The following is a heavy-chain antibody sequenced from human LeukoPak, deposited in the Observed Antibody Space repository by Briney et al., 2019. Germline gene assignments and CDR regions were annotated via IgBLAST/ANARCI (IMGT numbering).Heavy chain of an antibody. CDR3: ARGRGGTGPWYFDL. Sequence: PGGSLRLSCAASGFTLSSYGMHWVRQAPGKGLEWVAVIWYDGSNKYYADSVKGRFTIFRDNSKNTLYLQMNSLRAEDTAVYYCARGRGGTGPWYFDLWGRGTLVTVSS. CDR2: IWYDGSNK. V-gene: IGHV3-33*01. D-gene: IGHD3-16*01. J-gene: IGHJ2*01. CDR1: GFTLSSYG.